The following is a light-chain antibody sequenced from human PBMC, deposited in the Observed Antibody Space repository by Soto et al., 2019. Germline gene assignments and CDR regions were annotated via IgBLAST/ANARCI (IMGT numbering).Light chain of an antibody. CDR2: NNN. CDR3: QSYDSSLSGGV. CDR1: SSNIGAGYD. J-gene: IGLJ3*02. Sequence: QTVVTQPPSVSGAPGQRVTISCTGSSSNIGAGYDVHWLQQLPGTAPRVLIYNNNNRPSGVPDRFSGSKSGTSASLAITGLQAEDEADYYCQSYDSSLSGGVFGAGTKLTVL. V-gene: IGLV1-40*01.